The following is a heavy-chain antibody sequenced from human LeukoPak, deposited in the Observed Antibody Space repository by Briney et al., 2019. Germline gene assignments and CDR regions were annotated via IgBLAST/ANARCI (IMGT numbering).Heavy chain of an antibody. CDR1: GGSVSSGSYY. Sequence: PSETPSLTCTVSGGSVSSGSYYWSWIRQPPGKGLEWIGYIYYSGSTNYNPSLKSRVTISVDTSKNQFSLKLSSVTAADTAVYYCARDIDYYDSREGMDVWGQGTTVTVSS. CDR3: ARDIDYYDSREGMDV. D-gene: IGHD3-22*01. J-gene: IGHJ6*02. V-gene: IGHV4-61*01. CDR2: IYYSGST.